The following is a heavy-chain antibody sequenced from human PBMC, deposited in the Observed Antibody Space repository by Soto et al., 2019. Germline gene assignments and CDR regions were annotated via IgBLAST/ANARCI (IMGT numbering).Heavy chain of an antibody. V-gene: IGHV3-7*04. CDR3: ARGGNYYLS. CDR2: INFDGSAK. CDR1: GFTFSDFW. J-gene: IGHJ5*01. D-gene: IGHD1-26*01. Sequence: DVQLVASGGGLVQRGGSLRLSCAASGFTFSDFWMTWVRQTPGKGLEWVANINFDGSAKDYVSSVKGRFTISRDNVRNPLHLQMDSLRAEDAAVYYCARGGNYYLSWGQGTLVTVSS.